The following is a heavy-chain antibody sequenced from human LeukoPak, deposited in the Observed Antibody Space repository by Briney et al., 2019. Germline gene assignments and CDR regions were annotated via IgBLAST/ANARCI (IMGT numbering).Heavy chain of an antibody. CDR3: ARYYSGWYYFDY. D-gene: IGHD6-19*01. Sequence: ASVKVSCKASGGTFSNYAISWVRQAPGQGLEWMGGIIPIFGTPNYAQKFQGRVTIIADESTSTAYMELSRLRFDDTAVYYCARYYSGWYYFDYWGQGTLVTVSS. J-gene: IGHJ4*02. CDR2: IIPIFGTP. CDR1: GGTFSNYA. V-gene: IGHV1-69*13.